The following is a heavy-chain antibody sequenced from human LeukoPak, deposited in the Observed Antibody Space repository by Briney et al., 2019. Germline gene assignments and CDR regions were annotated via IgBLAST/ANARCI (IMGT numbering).Heavy chain of an antibody. CDR1: GGSISSSSFY. Sequence: PSETLSLTCTVSGGSISSSSFYWGWIRQPPGKGLEWIGSIYYSGSTYYNPSLKSRVTISVDTSKNQFSLKLSSVTAADTAVYYCARQIGTYDTLDYWGQGTLVTVSS. CDR3: ARQIGTYDTLDY. J-gene: IGHJ4*02. CDR2: IYYSGST. D-gene: IGHD3-22*01. V-gene: IGHV4-39*01.